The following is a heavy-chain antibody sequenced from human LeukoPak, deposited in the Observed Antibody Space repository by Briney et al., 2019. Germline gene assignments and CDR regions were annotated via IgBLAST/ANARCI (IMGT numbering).Heavy chain of an antibody. J-gene: IGHJ4*02. CDR2: ISSGSSTI. CDR1: GFALSGYS. D-gene: IGHD2-8*02. V-gene: IGHV3-48*01. CDR3: ARSRTGNYFDY. Sequence: GGSLRLSCAASGFALSGYSMIWVRLAPGKGLEWVSYISSGSSTIFYADSVKGRFTISRDNAKSSLFLQMNSLRAEDTAVYYCARSRTGNYFDYWGQGTLVTVSS.